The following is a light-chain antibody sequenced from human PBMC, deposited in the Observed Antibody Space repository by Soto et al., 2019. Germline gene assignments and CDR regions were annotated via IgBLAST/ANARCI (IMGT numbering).Light chain of an antibody. Sequence: EILLSQSPGTLSLSPGERATLSCRASQSVRNSYLAWYQQKPGQAPRLLIYGASGRATGIPDRFSGSGSGTGFTLTISRLEPEDFAVYYCQQYGSSPYTFGQGTKLEI. CDR2: GAS. J-gene: IGKJ2*01. CDR1: QSVRNSY. V-gene: IGKV3-20*01. CDR3: QQYGSSPYT.